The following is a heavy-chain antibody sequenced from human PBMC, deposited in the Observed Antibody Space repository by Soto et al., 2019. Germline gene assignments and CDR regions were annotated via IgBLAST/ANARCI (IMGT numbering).Heavy chain of an antibody. J-gene: IGHJ4*02. Sequence: ASVKVSCKASGYTFTSYAMHWVRQAPGQRLEWMGWINAGNGNTKYSQKFQGRVTITRDTSASTAYMELSSLRSEDTAVYYCARDRALILTGYSGYFDYWGQGTLVTVSS. CDR1: GYTFTSYA. V-gene: IGHV1-3*01. D-gene: IGHD3-9*01. CDR2: INAGNGNT. CDR3: ARDRALILTGYSGYFDY.